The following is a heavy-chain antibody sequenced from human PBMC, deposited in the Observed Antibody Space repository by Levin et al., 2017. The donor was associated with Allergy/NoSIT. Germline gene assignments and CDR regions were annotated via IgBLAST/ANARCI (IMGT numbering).Heavy chain of an antibody. Sequence: ASVKVSCKASGYTFTSYAMNWVRQAPGQGLEWMGWINTNTGNPTYAQGFTGRFVFSLDTSVSTAYLQISSLKAEDTAVYYCARDRRIIAVAGTYQGRGYFQHWGQGTLVTVSS. D-gene: IGHD6-19*01. CDR3: ARDRRIIAVAGTYQGRGYFQH. J-gene: IGHJ1*01. CDR1: GYTFTSYA. CDR2: INTNTGNP. V-gene: IGHV7-4-1*02.